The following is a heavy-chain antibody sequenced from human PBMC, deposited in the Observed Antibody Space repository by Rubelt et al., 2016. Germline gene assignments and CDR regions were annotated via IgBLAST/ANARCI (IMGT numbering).Heavy chain of an antibody. V-gene: IGHV1-18*01. D-gene: IGHD5-24*01. Sequence: QVQLVQSGAEVKKPGASVKVSCKASGYTFTSYGISWVRQDTGQGLEWMGWISAYNGNTNYAQKAQGIVTMTTDTSTSTGYMELSSLRSDDTAVYYCAGERDDHGDYWGQGTLVTVSS. CDR2: ISAYNGNT. CDR3: AGERDDHGDY. J-gene: IGHJ4*02. CDR1: GYTFTSYG.